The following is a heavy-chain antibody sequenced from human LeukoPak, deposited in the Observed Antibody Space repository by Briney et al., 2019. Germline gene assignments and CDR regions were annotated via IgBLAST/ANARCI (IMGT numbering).Heavy chain of an antibody. V-gene: IGHV3-9*01. Sequence: PGRSLRLSCATSGFTFDDYAMHWVRHAPGKGLEWVSGISWNSGSIGYADSVKGRFTISRDNAKNSLYLQMNSLRAEDTALYYCAKDMPRRAARPFSDPFDYWGQGTLVTVSS. CDR1: GFTFDDYA. CDR3: AKDMPRRAARPFSDPFDY. J-gene: IGHJ4*02. CDR2: ISWNSGSI. D-gene: IGHD6-6*01.